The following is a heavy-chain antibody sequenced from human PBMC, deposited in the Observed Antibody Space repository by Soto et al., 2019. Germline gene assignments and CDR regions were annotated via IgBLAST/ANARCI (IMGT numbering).Heavy chain of an antibody. Sequence: GESLKISCKGSGYSFTSYWIGWVRQIPWKGLEWMGIIYPGDCDTSYSPSFQGQVTISADKSISTAYLRWSSLKASDTAMYYCARTAHRYYYYYMDVWGKGTTVTVSS. CDR3: ARTAHRYYYYYMDV. V-gene: IGHV5-51*01. J-gene: IGHJ6*03. D-gene: IGHD5-18*01. CDR2: IYPGDCDT. CDR1: GYSFTSYW.